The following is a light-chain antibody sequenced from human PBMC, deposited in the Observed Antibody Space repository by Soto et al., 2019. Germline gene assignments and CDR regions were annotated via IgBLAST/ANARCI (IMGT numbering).Light chain of an antibody. CDR3: QQYNSYSPA. CDR1: QSISSW. V-gene: IGKV1-5*01. CDR2: DAS. Sequence: MQGTRAPSARCPSIKDRVTRTFRASQSISSWLAWYQQKPGKAPKLLIYDASSLKSGVPSRFSGSGSGTEFTLTISSLQSDDFATYYCQQYNSYSPAFGQGTKVDIK. J-gene: IGKJ1*01.